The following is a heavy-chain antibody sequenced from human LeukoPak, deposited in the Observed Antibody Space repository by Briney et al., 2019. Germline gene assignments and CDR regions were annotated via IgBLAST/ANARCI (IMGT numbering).Heavy chain of an antibody. Sequence: GGSLRLSWAASGFTFSNAWMSWVRQAPGKGREWVGRIKSKTDGGTTDYAAPVKGRFTISRDDSKNTLYLQMNSLKTEDTAVYYCIGDSSGYSVYWGQGTLVTVSS. CDR2: IKSKTDGGTT. D-gene: IGHD3-22*01. CDR3: IGDSSGYSVY. CDR1: GFTFSNAW. V-gene: IGHV3-15*01. J-gene: IGHJ4*02.